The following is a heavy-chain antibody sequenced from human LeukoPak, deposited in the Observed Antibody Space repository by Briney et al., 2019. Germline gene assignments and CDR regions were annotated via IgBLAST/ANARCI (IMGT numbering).Heavy chain of an antibody. D-gene: IGHD3-10*01. V-gene: IGHV3-23*01. J-gene: IGHJ3*02. Sequence: GGSLRLSCAASGFTFSSYAMSWVRQAPGKGLEWVSAISGSGGSTYYADSVKGRFTISRDNSKNTLYLQMNSLRAEDTAVYYCAKDSRAAVLLWFGELLPKTGHDAFDIWGQGTMVTVSS. CDR1: GFTFSSYA. CDR3: AKDSRAAVLLWFGELLPKTGHDAFDI. CDR2: ISGSGGST.